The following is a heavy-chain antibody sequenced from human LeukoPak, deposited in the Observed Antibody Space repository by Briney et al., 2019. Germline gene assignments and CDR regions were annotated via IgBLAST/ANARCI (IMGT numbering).Heavy chain of an antibody. V-gene: IGHV3-30*18. CDR3: AKDRETTASGTFDY. CDR1: GLTFNNYG. Sequence: GGSLRLSCAASGLTFNNYGIHYVRQAPGKGLEWVAVISDDGRHKNYADSVKGRFTISRDNSNNTLYLQMNSLRVEDTGVYYCAKDRETTASGTFDYWGQGTLVTVSS. J-gene: IGHJ4*02. CDR2: ISDDGRHK. D-gene: IGHD6-13*01.